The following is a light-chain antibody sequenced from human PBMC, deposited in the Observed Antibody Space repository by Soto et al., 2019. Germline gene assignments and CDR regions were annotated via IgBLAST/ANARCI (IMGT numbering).Light chain of an antibody. V-gene: IGKV3-20*01. CDR3: QKYNSAPLT. J-gene: IGKJ4*01. CDR2: GAS. Sequence: EVVLTQSPGTLSFSPGERATLSCRASQSVSSSYLAWYQQKPGQAPRLLIYGASSRATGIPDRFSGSGSGTDFTLTISSLQPEDVAAYYCQKYNSAPLTFGGGTKVDIK. CDR1: QSVSSSY.